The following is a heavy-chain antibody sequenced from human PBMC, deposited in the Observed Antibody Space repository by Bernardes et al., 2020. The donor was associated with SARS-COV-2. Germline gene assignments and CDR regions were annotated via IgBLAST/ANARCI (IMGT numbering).Heavy chain of an antibody. V-gene: IGHV3-20*01. D-gene: IGHD6-19*01. Sequence: GGSLKVSCAASGFTFEDYGMSWVRQAPGKGLEWVSGINWNGGSTGYADSVKGRFTISRDNAKNSLYLQMNSLRAEDTALYHCASDLIAVAGTYAFDIWGQGTMVTVSS. J-gene: IGHJ3*02. CDR1: GFTFEDYG. CDR3: ASDLIAVAGTYAFDI. CDR2: INWNGGST.